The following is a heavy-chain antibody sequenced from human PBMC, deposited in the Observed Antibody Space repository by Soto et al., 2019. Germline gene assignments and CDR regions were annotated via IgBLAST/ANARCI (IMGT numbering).Heavy chain of an antibody. CDR2: IYYSGSS. J-gene: IGHJ6*02. CDR1: GGPIGNSS. V-gene: IGHV4-59*08. CDR3: ARQEQWLVSGHYYYGMDV. D-gene: IGHD6-19*01. Sequence: SETLPLTCTVSGGPIGNSSCSWIRQYLGKGREWIGYIYYSGSSNYNPSLKSRVSISVDTSKNQFSLRLSSVTAADTAVYYCARQEQWLVSGHYYYGMDVWGQGTTVT.